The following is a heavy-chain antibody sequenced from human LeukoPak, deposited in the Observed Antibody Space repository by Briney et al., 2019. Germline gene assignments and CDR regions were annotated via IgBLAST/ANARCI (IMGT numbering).Heavy chain of an antibody. J-gene: IGHJ5*02. CDR2: IYHSGST. Sequence: PGGSLRLSCAASGFTFSDYYMSWIRQAPGKGLEWIGSIYHSGSTYYNPSLKSRVTISVDTSKNQFSLKLSSVTAADTAVYYCARAAAGTGDWIDPWGQGTLVTVSS. CDR3: ARAAAGTGDWIDP. V-gene: IGHV4-38-2*01. CDR1: GFTFSDYY. D-gene: IGHD6-13*01.